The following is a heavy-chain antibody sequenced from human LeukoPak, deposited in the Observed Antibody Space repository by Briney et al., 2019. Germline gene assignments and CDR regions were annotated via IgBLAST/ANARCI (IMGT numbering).Heavy chain of an antibody. CDR1: GFTFNAYS. J-gene: IGHJ4*02. D-gene: IGHD4-17*01. CDR2: ISRASESI. V-gene: IGHV3-21*01. CDR3: ARSGLYGDYVANFDY. Sequence: GGSLRLSCAASGFTFNAYSMGWVRQAPGKGLEWVSIISRASESIFYADSVKGRFTISRDNAKNSLYLQMNSLRAEDTAVYYCARSGLYGDYVANFDYWGQGTLVTVSS.